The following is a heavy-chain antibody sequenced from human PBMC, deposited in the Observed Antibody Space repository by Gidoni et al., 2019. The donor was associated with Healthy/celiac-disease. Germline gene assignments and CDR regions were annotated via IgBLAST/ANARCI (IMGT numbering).Heavy chain of an antibody. CDR3: AKTRARRYCSSTSCFHDAFDI. V-gene: IGHV3-23*01. CDR1: GFPFSRSA. Sequence: EVQLLESGGGLVQPGGSLRLSCAASGFPFSRSAMSWVRQAPGKGLEWVSAISVSGGSTYYADSVKGRFTISRDNSKNTLYLQMNSLRAEDTAVYYCAKTRARRYCSSTSCFHDAFDIWGQGTMVTVSS. CDR2: ISVSGGST. D-gene: IGHD2-2*01. J-gene: IGHJ3*02.